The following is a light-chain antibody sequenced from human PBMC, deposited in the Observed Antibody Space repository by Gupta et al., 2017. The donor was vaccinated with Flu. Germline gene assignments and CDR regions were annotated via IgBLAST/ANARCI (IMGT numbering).Light chain of an antibody. J-gene: IGLJ3*02. Sequence: SFTIAGTGSSSDIGNYDYVSWYQQHPGKAHKLMIYSITERPSGVPERVSGSKSGKTASLTISGLQAEDEASYYCCSYAGTVTFVFGGGTNLTVL. CDR3: CSYAGTVTFV. CDR2: SIT. CDR1: SSDIGNYDY. V-gene: IGLV2-11*01.